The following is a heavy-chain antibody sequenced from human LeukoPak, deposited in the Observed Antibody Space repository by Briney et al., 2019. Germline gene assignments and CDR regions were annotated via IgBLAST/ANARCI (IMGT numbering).Heavy chain of an antibody. CDR3: ARDLSEYSYGPPSV. CDR2: IYHSGST. CDR1: GGSISSSNW. J-gene: IGHJ4*02. D-gene: IGHD5-18*01. V-gene: IGHV4-4*02. Sequence: PSETLSLTCAVSGGSISSSNWWSWVRQPPGKGLEWIGEIYHSGSTNYNPSLKSRVTISVDKSKNQFSLKLSSVTAADTAVYYCARDLSEYSYGPPSVWGQGTLVTVSS.